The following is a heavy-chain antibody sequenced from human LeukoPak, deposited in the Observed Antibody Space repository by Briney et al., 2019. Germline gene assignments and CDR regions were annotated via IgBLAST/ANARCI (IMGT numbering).Heavy chain of an antibody. CDR1: GFTISDYY. CDR3: ATRSSYYQE. J-gene: IGHJ1*01. V-gene: IGHV3-11*01. CDR2: ISYSGDVI. D-gene: IGHD6-13*01. Sequence: PGGSLRLSCAASGFTISDYYTSWIRQAPGKGLEWLSYISYSGDVIYYADSVKGRFTISRDNAKNSLYLQMNNLRAEDTAVYYCATRSSYYQEWGQGTLVTVSS.